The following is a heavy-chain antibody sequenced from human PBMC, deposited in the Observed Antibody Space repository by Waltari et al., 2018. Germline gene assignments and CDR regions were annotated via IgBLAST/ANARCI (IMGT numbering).Heavy chain of an antibody. J-gene: IGHJ5*02. CDR1: GYSLSSGYY. Sequence: QVQLQESGPGLVKPSETLSLTCTVPGYSLSSGYYWRWIRQPPGKGLEWIGSIYHSGSTYYNPSLKSRVTISVDTSKNQFSLKLSSVTAADTAVYYCARDIVGRGIAAAGTRWFDPWGQGTLVTVSS. CDR3: ARDIVGRGIAAAGTRWFDP. CDR2: IYHSGST. V-gene: IGHV4-38-2*02. D-gene: IGHD6-13*01.